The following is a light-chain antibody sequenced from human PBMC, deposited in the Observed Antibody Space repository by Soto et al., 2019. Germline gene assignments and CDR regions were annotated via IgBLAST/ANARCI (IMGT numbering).Light chain of an antibody. CDR3: QQYGNSLPWT. V-gene: IGKV3-20*01. J-gene: IGKJ1*01. CDR1: QSVSNNY. CDR2: GAS. Sequence: EIVLMQSPGTLSLSPGERATLSCRASQSVSNNYLGWYQQKPGQAPRLLVYGASRRATGIPDRFSGSGSGTDFTLTISGLEAEDFAVYYCQQYGNSLPWTFGQGTKVEIK.